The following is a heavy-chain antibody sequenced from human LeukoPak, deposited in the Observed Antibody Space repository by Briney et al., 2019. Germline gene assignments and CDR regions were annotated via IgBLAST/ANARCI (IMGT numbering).Heavy chain of an antibody. CDR3: ARGLIIFDY. CDR2: INHSGST. V-gene: IGHV4-34*01. Sequence: SETLSLTCAVYGGSFSGYYWSWIRQPPGKGLEWIGEINHSGSTNYNPSLKSRVTISVDTSKSQFSLKLSSVTAADTAVYYCARGLIIFDYWGQGTLVTVSS. CDR1: GGSFSGYY. J-gene: IGHJ4*02.